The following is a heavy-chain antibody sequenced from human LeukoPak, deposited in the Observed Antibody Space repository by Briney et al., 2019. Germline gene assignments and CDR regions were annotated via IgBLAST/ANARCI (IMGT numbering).Heavy chain of an antibody. Sequence: GASVKVSYKASGYTFTSYAMNWVRQAPGQGLEWMGWINTNTGNPTYAQGFTGRFVFSLDTSVSTAYLQISSLKAEDTAVYYCARDDFRRRGYSGYDSTFDYWGQGTLVTVSS. CDR1: GYTFTSYA. CDR2: INTNTGNP. V-gene: IGHV7-4-1*02. D-gene: IGHD5-12*01. CDR3: ARDDFRRRGYSGYDSTFDY. J-gene: IGHJ4*02.